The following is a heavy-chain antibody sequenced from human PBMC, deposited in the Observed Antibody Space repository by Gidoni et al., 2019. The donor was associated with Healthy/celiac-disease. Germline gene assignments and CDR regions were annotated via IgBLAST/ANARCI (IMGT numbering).Heavy chain of an antibody. J-gene: IGHJ3*02. D-gene: IGHD3-16*01. CDR2: ISGSGGST. Sequence: EVQLLESGGGLVQPGGYLRLSCAASGFTFSSYAMSWVRQAPGKGLEWVSAISGSGGSTYYADSVKGRFTISRDNSKNTLYLQMNSLRAEDTAVYYCAKVAGDYVWGSYSVNDAFDIWGQGTMVTVSS. CDR1: GFTFSSYA. V-gene: IGHV3-23*01. CDR3: AKVAGDYVWGSYSVNDAFDI.